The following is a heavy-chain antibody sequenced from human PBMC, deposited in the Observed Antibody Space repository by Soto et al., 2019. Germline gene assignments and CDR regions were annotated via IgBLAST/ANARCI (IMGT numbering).Heavy chain of an antibody. J-gene: IGHJ6*02. CDR1: GYIFSRYG. Sequence: QVQLVQSGPEVRKPGASVKVSCKASGYIFSRYGISWVRQAPGQGLEWMAWISGYNGNTKFGERVQGRVNVTTDTSTSTAYMELMSLRSDDTAVDYCARGAADGRNYYGLDVWGQGTMVIVSS. D-gene: IGHD6-25*01. V-gene: IGHV1-18*04. CDR3: ARGAADGRNYYGLDV. CDR2: ISGYNGNT.